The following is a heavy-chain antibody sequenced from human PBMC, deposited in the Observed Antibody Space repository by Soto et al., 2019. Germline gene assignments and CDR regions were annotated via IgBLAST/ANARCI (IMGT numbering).Heavy chain of an antibody. J-gene: IGHJ3*02. CDR3: ERQRGMEALYM. Sequence: SETLSLTCTVSGGSISSYYWSWIRQPPGKGLEWIGYIYYSGSTNYNPSLKSRVTISVDTSKNQFSLKLSSVTAADTAVYYCERQRGMEALYMWGQGKMVTV. CDR1: GGSISSYY. CDR2: IYYSGST. D-gene: IGHD3-16*01. V-gene: IGHV4-59*01.